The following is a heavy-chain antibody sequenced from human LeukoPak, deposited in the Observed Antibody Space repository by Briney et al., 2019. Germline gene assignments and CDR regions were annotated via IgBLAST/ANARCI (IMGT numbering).Heavy chain of an antibody. J-gene: IGHJ6*03. CDR2: IYYSGST. Sequence: SETLSLTCTVSGGSISSYYWSWIRQPPGKGLEWIGYIYYSGSTNYNPSLKSRVTISVDTSKNQFSLKLSSVTAADTAVYYCARHPRGDFGVSLFGPGSGVRYYMDVWGKGTTVTVSS. D-gene: IGHD3-10*01. CDR1: GGSISSYY. CDR3: ARHPRGDFGVSLFGPGSGVRYYMDV. V-gene: IGHV4-59*01.